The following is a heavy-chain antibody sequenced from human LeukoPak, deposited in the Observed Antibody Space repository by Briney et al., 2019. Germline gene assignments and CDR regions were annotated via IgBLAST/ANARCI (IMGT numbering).Heavy chain of an antibody. J-gene: IGHJ3*02. CDR2: MYHSGSI. D-gene: IGHD1-26*01. CDR1: GGSISSRNW. CDR3: ARYIVSYPHDAFDI. V-gene: IGHV4-4*02. Sequence: SETLSLTCTVSGGSISSRNWWSWVRQPPGKGLEWIGEMYHSGSINYNPSLKSRVTISVDTSKKQFSLKLSSVTAADTAFYYCARYIVSYPHDAFDIWGQGTMVTVSS.